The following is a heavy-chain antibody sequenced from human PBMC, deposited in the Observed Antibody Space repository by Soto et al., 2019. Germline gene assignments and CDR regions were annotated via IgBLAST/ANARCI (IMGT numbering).Heavy chain of an antibody. CDR2: IIPSFGTG. CDR1: GGTFSSYA. J-gene: IGHJ4*02. Sequence: SVKVSCKASGGTFSSYAISWVRKAAGQGREWMGGIIPSFGTGNYAQKFQGRVTITADESTSTAYMELSSLRSEDTAVYYCARAGRYDSSGPHAFDYWGQGTLVTVSS. V-gene: IGHV1-69*13. D-gene: IGHD3-22*01. CDR3: ARAGRYDSSGPHAFDY.